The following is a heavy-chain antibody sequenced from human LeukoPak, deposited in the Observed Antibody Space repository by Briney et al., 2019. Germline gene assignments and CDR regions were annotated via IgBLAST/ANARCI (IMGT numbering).Heavy chain of an antibody. CDR3: ASSVATIGYYGMDV. CDR1: GYTFTGYY. Sequence: WASVKVSCKASGYTFTGYYMHWVRQAPGQGLEWIGGIIPIFGTANYAQKFQGRVTITADESTSTAYMGLSSLRSEDAAVYYCASSVATIGYYGMDVWGQGTTVTVSS. CDR2: IIPIFGTA. J-gene: IGHJ6*02. D-gene: IGHD5-12*01. V-gene: IGHV1-69*13.